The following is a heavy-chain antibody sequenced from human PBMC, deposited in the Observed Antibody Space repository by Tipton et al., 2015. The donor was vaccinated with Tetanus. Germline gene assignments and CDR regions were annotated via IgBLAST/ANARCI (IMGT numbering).Heavy chain of an antibody. D-gene: IGHD3-22*01. CDR3: ARGRGDYIYYGMDV. CDR1: GFTFVGYY. Sequence: QLVQSGAEVKKPGASVKVSCKTSGFTFVGYYMYWVRQAPGQGLEWMGWINPNGGDTSYAQKFQGRVTMTRDTSISTAYMELSRLRSDDTAVYYCARGRGDYIYYGMDVWGQGTTVTVSS. V-gene: IGHV1-2*02. CDR2: INPNGGDT. J-gene: IGHJ6*02.